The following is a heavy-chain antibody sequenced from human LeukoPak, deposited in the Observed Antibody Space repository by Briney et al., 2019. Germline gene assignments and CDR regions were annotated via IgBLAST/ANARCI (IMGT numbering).Heavy chain of an antibody. CDR1: GFTFSSYA. CDR3: ARDRAHNSWSDY. V-gene: IGHV3-7*01. CDR2: IKEDGSEP. J-gene: IGHJ4*02. Sequence: GGSLRLSCAASGFTFSSYAMHWVRQAPGKGLEWVANIKEDGSEPYYVDSVRGRFTIYRDNAKNSLYLQMHSLRAEDTAVYYCARDRAHNSWSDYWGQGTLVTVSS. D-gene: IGHD6-13*01.